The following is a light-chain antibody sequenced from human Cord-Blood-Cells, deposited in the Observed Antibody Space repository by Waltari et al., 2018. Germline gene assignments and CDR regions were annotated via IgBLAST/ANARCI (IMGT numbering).Light chain of an antibody. J-gene: IGLJ3*02. V-gene: IGLV6-57*02. CDR3: QSYDSSNSWV. CDR2: EDN. Sequence: NFMLTQPHSVSESPGKTVTISCTGSSGSIASNYVLWYQQRPGSAPTTVIYEDNQRPSGVPDRFSGSIDSSSNSASLTSSGLKTEDEADYYCQSYDSSNSWVFGGGTKLTVL. CDR1: SGSIASNY.